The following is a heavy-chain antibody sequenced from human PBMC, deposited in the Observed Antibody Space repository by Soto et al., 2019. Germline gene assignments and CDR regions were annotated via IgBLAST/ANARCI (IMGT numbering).Heavy chain of an antibody. D-gene: IGHD2-15*01. J-gene: IGHJ5*02. Sequence: EVQLVESGGGLVKPGGSLRLSCAASGFTFSNGWMSGVRQAPGKGLACVGRIKSKIAGGTTDYSAPVKGRFIISRDDSKDKLYLQMNSLITEDTAVDYCTTDSTQTFCDGGPCYSVQTKMHDAWGQGTLVTVSS. V-gene: IGHV3-15*01. CDR3: TTDSTQTFCDGGPCYSVQTKMHDA. CDR1: GFTFSNGW. CDR2: IKSKIAGGTT.